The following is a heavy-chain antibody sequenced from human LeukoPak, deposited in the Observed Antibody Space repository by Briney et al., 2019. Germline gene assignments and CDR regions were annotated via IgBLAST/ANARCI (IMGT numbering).Heavy chain of an antibody. D-gene: IGHD7-27*01. CDR3: AKEAGDRGDY. CDR2: IRYDGSNK. J-gene: IGHJ4*02. V-gene: IGHV3-30*02. Sequence: GGSLRLSCVASGFTFSTYGMHWVRQAPGKGLEWVAFIRYDGSNKYYADSVKGRFTISRDNSKNTLYLQMNSLRAEDTAVYYCAKEAGDRGDYWGQGTLVTVSS. CDR1: GFTFSTYG.